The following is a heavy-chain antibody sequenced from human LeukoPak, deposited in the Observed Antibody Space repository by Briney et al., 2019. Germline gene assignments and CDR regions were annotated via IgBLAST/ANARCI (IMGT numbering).Heavy chain of an antibody. J-gene: IGHJ6*04. CDR1: GYTLTELS. CDR2: FDPEDGET. V-gene: IGHV1-24*01. CDR3: ATAIQTRDCSSTSCYAGFGFSSYYGMDV. D-gene: IGHD2-2*01. Sequence: ASVKVSCKVSGYTLTELSMHWVRQAPGKGLEWMGGFDPEDGETIYAQKFQGRVTMTEDTSTDTAYMELSSLRSEDTAVYYCATAIQTRDCSSTSCYAGFGFSSYYGMDVWGKGTTVTVSS.